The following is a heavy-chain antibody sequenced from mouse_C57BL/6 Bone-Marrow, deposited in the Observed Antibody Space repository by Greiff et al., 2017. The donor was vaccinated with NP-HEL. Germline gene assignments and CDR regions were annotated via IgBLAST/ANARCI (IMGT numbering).Heavy chain of an antibody. Sequence: QVQLKQPGTELVKPGASVKLSCKASGYTFTSYWMHWVKQRPGQGLEWIGNINPSNGGTNYNEKFKSKATLTVDKSSSTAYMQLSSLTSEDSAVYYCARKGGGSSYDWYFDVWGTGTTVTVSS. V-gene: IGHV1-53*01. CDR1: GYTFTSYW. CDR3: ARKGGGSSYDWYFDV. CDR2: INPSNGGT. D-gene: IGHD1-1*01. J-gene: IGHJ1*03.